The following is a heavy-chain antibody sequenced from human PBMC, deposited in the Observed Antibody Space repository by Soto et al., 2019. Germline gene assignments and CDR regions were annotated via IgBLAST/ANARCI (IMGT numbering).Heavy chain of an antibody. Sequence: EVLLLESGGGLVQPGGSLRLSCEASGFSFSSFAMNWVRQAPGKGLEWVSAIGDSGASTYYADSVKGRFTISRDNSRNTLYLQLHSLTAEDTAVYYCAKGVERDVWGNGTTVTVSS. CDR1: GFSFSSFA. D-gene: IGHD1-26*01. CDR3: AKGVERDV. CDR2: IGDSGAST. V-gene: IGHV3-23*01. J-gene: IGHJ6*01.